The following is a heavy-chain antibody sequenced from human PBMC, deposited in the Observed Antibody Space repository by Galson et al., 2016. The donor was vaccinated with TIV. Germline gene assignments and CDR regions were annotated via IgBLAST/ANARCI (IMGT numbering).Heavy chain of an antibody. V-gene: IGHV4-30-4*08. CDR3: AREIHHHGSGSYFIDH. CDR1: GGSISSGDYY. J-gene: IGHJ4*02. Sequence: TLSLTCTVSGGSISSGDYYWSWIRQPPGRGLEWIGYIYYSGSTYYNPSLKSRVTISVDTSKNQFSLKLSSVTAADTAAYYCAREIHHHGSGSYFIDHWGQGTLVTVSS. D-gene: IGHD3-10*01. CDR2: IYYSGST.